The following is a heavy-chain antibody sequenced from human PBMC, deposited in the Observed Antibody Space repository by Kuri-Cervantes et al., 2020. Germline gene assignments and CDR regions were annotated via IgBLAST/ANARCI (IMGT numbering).Heavy chain of an antibody. CDR1: GFSLSTSGVG. CDR3: AHLQGFGRYYDSSGYYSGFDY. J-gene: IGHJ4*02. V-gene: IGHV2-5*02. CDR2: IYWDDDK. D-gene: IGHD3-22*01. Sequence: SGPTLVKPTQTLTLTCTFSGFSLSTSGVGVGWIRQPPGKALEWLALIYWDDDKRYSPSLKSRLTITKDTSKNQVVLTMTNMDPVDTATYYCAHLQGFGRYYDSSGYYSGFDYWGQGTLGHRLL.